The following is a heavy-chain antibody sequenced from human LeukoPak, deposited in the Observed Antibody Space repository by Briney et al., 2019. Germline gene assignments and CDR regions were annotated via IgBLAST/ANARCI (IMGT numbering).Heavy chain of an antibody. Sequence: SETLSLTCAVYGGSFSGYYWSWIRQPPGKGLEWIGEINHSGSTNYNPSLKSRVTISVDTSKNQFSLKLSSVTAVDTAVYYCARPFGYDSSGYFDYWGQGTLVTVSS. CDR3: ARPFGYDSSGYFDY. V-gene: IGHV4-34*01. J-gene: IGHJ4*02. CDR2: INHSGST. CDR1: GGSFSGYY. D-gene: IGHD3-22*01.